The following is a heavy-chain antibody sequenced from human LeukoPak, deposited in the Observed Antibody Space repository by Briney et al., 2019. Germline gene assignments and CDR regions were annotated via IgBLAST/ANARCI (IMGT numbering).Heavy chain of an antibody. Sequence: ASVKVSCKASGYTFTRYYMHWVRQAPGHGLEWMGIINPSGGSTRYAQKFQGRVTMTRDTSTSTVYMELSSLRSEDTAVYYCARDPRTVTTKNDDYWGQGTLVSVSS. V-gene: IGHV1-46*01. D-gene: IGHD4-17*01. J-gene: IGHJ4*02. CDR1: GYTFTRYY. CDR2: INPSGGST. CDR3: ARDPRTVTTKNDDY.